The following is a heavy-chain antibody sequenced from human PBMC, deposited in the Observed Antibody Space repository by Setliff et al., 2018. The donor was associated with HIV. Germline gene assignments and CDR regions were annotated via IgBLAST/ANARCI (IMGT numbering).Heavy chain of an antibody. CDR3: ARAREYCRSTSCPYAFDI. CDR2: ISSSGSTI. D-gene: IGHD2-2*01. V-gene: IGHV3-11*04. J-gene: IGHJ3*02. CDR1: GFTFSDYY. Sequence: PGESLTISCAASGFTFSDYYMSWIRQAPGKGLEWVSYISSSGSTIYYADSVKGRFTISRDNAKNSLYLQMNSLRAEDTAVYYCARAREYCRSTSCPYAFDIWGQGTMVTVSS.